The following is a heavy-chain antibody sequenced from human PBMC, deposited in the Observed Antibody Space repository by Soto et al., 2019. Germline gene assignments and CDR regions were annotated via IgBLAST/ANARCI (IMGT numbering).Heavy chain of an antibody. J-gene: IGHJ4*02. V-gene: IGHV5-10-1*01. Sequence: GESLKISCKGSGYSFTSYWISWVRQMPGKGLEWMGRIDPSDSYTNYSPSFQGHVTISADKSISTAYLQWSSLKASDTAMYYCARRNIEMATSYDYWGQGTLVTVSS. D-gene: IGHD5-12*01. CDR3: ARRNIEMATSYDY. CDR1: GYSFTSYW. CDR2: IDPSDSYT.